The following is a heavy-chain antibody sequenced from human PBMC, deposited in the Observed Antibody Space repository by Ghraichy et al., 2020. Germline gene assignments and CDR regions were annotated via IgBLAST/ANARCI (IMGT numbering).Heavy chain of an antibody. D-gene: IGHD1-1*01. Sequence: SETLSLTCTVSGGSISSGSYYWSWIRQPAGKGLEWIGRIYTSGSTNYNPSLKSRVTISVDTSKNQFSLKLSSVTAADTAVYYCARGGRLAGIRYWYFDLWGRGTLITVSS. CDR1: GGSISSGSYY. CDR3: ARGGRLAGIRYWYFDL. V-gene: IGHV4-61*02. CDR2: IYTSGST. J-gene: IGHJ2*01.